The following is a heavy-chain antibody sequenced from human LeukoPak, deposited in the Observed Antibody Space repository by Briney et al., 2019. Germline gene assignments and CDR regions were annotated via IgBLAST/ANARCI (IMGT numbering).Heavy chain of an antibody. CDR3: ARDRNYDILTGLPYSD. V-gene: IGHV1-8*03. Sequence: AAVKVSCKASGYTFTSYAMNWVRQAPGQGLEWMGWMNPNSGNTGYAQKFQGRVTTTRNTSISTAYMELSSLRSEDTAVYYCARDRNYDILTGLPYSDWGQGTLVTVSS. J-gene: IGHJ4*02. CDR2: MNPNSGNT. D-gene: IGHD3-9*01. CDR1: GYTFTSYA.